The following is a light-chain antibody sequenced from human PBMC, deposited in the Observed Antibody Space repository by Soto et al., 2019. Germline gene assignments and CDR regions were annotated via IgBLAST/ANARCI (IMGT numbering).Light chain of an antibody. J-gene: IGKJ3*01. Sequence: EIVMTQSPATLSVSPGERATLSCRPSQSVSTNFGWYQQKTGQAPRLLISGASTRATGIPARFSGSGSGTAFTLTVTSLQSEDFAVYYCQQYHDWPFTFGSGTKVDLK. CDR2: GAS. V-gene: IGKV3-15*01. CDR1: QSVSTN. CDR3: QQYHDWPFT.